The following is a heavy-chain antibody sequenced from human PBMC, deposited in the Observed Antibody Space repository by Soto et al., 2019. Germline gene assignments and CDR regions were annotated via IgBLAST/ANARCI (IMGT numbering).Heavy chain of an antibody. Sequence: SETLSLTCTVSGGSISSGDYYWSWIRQPPGKGLEWIGYIYYSGSTYYNPSLKSRVTISVDTSKNQFSLKLSSVTAADTAVYYCARAINFDFWSDSQSGHYFDYWGQGTLVTVSS. CDR2: IYYSGST. V-gene: IGHV4-30-4*01. D-gene: IGHD3-3*01. CDR1: GGSISSGDYY. J-gene: IGHJ4*02. CDR3: ARAINFDFWSDSQSGHYFDY.